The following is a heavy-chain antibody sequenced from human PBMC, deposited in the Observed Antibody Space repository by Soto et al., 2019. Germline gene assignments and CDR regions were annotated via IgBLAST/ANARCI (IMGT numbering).Heavy chain of an antibody. CDR1: GFTFNS. V-gene: IGHV3-21*01. CDR2: ITPSGNEI. D-gene: IGHD3-10*01. CDR3: ARGRGDFDY. Sequence: EVQLVESGGGLVKPGGSLRLSCEGSGFTFNSMNWVRQAPGKGLEWGSSITPSGNEIHYEDSVKGRFTISRDSAKNALYLQMNSLRAEDTAVYYCARGRGDFDYWGQGTLVTVSS. J-gene: IGHJ4*02.